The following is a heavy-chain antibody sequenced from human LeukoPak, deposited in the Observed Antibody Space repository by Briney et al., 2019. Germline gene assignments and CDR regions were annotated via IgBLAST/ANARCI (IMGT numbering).Heavy chain of an antibody. CDR3: ARADSKLRMDAFDI. CDR1: GFTFSSYG. D-gene: IGHD1-7*01. CDR2: ISYDGSNK. J-gene: IGHJ3*02. V-gene: IGHV3-30*03. Sequence: GGSLRLSCAASGFTFSSYGMHWVRQAPGKGLEWVAVISYDGSNKYYADSVKGRFTISRDNSKNTLYLQMNSLRAEDTAVYYCARADSKLRMDAFDIWGQGTMVTVSS.